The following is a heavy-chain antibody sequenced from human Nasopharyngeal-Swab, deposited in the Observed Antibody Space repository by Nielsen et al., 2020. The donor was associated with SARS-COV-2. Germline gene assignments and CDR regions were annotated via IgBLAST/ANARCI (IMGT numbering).Heavy chain of an antibody. D-gene: IGHD2-15*01. J-gene: IGHJ6*02. CDR1: GFTFSSYS. CDR2: ISSSSSTI. CDR3: ARKMMYCSGGSCYGMDV. V-gene: IGHV3-48*02. Sequence: GESLKISCAASGFTFSSYSMNWVRQAPGKGLEWVSYISSSSSTIYYADSVKGRFTISRDNAKNSLYLQMNSLRDKDTAVYYCARKMMYCSGGSCYGMDVWGQGTTVTVSS.